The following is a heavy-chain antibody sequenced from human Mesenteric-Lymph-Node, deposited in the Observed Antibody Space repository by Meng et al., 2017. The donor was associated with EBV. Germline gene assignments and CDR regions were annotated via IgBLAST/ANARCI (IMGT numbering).Heavy chain of an antibody. J-gene: IGHJ4*02. Sequence: QVQLVESGXGVVQAGXSRRLSXAASGFTFSCFTMHWVRQAPGKGLEWVAVISYDGTNKYYADSVKGRFTISTDNSKNTLYLQMGSLRAEDTAVYYCARDFASHTGLFDYWGQGTLVTVSA. D-gene: IGHD2-21*01. CDR2: ISYDGTNK. CDR3: ARDFASHTGLFDY. CDR1: GFTFSCFT. V-gene: IGHV3-30-3*01.